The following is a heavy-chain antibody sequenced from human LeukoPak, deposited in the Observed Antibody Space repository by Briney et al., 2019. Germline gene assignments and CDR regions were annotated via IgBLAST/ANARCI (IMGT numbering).Heavy chain of an antibody. CDR2: INHSGSA. J-gene: IGHJ5*02. V-gene: IGHV4-34*01. CDR1: GGSFSGYY. Sequence: PSETLSLTCAVSGGSFSGYYWTWIRQPPGKGLEWIGEINHSGSANYNPSLKSRVTISLDTSKKQFSLKLSSVTAADTAVYYCARLSYSNYGGGWFDPWGQGTLVTVSS. D-gene: IGHD4-11*01. CDR3: ARLSYSNYGGGWFDP.